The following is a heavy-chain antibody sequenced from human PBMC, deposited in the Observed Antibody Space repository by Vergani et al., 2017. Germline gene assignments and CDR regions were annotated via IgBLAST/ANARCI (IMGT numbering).Heavy chain of an antibody. D-gene: IGHD4-11*01. Sequence: QVQLQQWGGGLLKPSETLSLTCVVNGGSFTSYHWTWIRQSPGEGLEWVGVIDHTGRPDYNPSLKSRLTMSVDKSRNQFFLTLNSVTATDTAIYFCARVNTETNGHLYYYDYMDVAGQGTAVPVS. CDR3: ARVNTETNGHLYYYDYMDV. CDR1: GGSFTSYH. V-gene: IGHV4-34*01. J-gene: IGHJ6*03. CDR2: IDHTGRP.